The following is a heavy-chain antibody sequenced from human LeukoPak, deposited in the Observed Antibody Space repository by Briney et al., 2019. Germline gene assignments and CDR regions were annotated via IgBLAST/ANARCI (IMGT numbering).Heavy chain of an antibody. CDR3: ARGEYYDSSGCDY. CDR2: IWYDGSNK. Sequence: GGSLRLSCAASGFTFSSYGTHWVRQAPGEGLEWVAVIWYDGSNKYYADSVKGRFTISRDNSKNTLYLQMNSLRAEDTAVYYCARGEYYDSSGCDYWGQGTLVTVSS. D-gene: IGHD3-22*01. J-gene: IGHJ4*02. V-gene: IGHV3-33*01. CDR1: GFTFSSYG.